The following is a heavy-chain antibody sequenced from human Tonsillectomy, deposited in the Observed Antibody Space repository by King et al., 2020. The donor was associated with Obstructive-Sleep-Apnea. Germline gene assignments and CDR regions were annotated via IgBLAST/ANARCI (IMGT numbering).Heavy chain of an antibody. V-gene: IGHV4-39*07. CDR1: GFSMSSNTYY. Sequence: QLQESGPGLVKPSEILSLTCTVSGFSMSSNTYYWVWIRQPPGQGRECIGSISYSCGPYYNPSLPNRVTISVDTSKNQFSLKLNSVTAADTAVYYCARNIMMVTAISVWYFDLWGRGTLVTVSS. CDR3: ARNIMMVTAISVWYFDL. J-gene: IGHJ2*01. CDR2: ISYSCGP. D-gene: IGHD2-21*02.